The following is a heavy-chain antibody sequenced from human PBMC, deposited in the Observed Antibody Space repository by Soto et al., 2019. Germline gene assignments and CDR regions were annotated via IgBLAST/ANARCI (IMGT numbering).Heavy chain of an antibody. Sequence: PGESLKISCKGSGYSFPTYWIGWVRQMPVKGLEWMGIIYPGYSDTRYSPSFQGQVTISADKSISTAYLQWNSLKASDTAMYYCARHVGDGFTSTGFDYWGQGTLVTVSS. CDR1: GYSFPTYW. D-gene: IGHD1-26*01. V-gene: IGHV5-51*01. J-gene: IGHJ4*02. CDR3: ARHVGDGFTSTGFDY. CDR2: IYPGYSDT.